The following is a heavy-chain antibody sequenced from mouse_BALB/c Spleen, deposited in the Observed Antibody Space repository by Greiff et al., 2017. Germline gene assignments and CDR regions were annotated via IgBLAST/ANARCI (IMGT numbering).Heavy chain of an antibody. J-gene: IGHJ1*01. V-gene: IGHV1-14*01. D-gene: IGHD1-2*01. CDR3: ARSPHYYGSYFDV. CDR2: INPYNDGT. CDR1: GYTFTSYV. Sequence: VQLQQSGPELVKPGASVKMSCKASGYTFTSYVMHWVKQKPGQGLEWIGYINPYNDGTKYNEKFKGKATLTSDKSSSTAYMELSSLTSEDSAVYYCARSPHYYGSYFDVWGAGTTVTVSS.